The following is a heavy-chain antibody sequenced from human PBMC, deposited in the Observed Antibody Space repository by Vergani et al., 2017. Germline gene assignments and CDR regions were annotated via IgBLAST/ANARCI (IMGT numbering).Heavy chain of an antibody. Sequence: QVQLQESGPGLVKPSETLSLTCTVSGGSISSGDYYWSWIRQPPGKGLEGIGYFDYSGSTDYNPSLKRRVTISVDTSKNQFYLKLSSVTAADTAVYYWARGMRATANAGGFDYWGQGTLVTVSS. V-gene: IGHV4-30-4*01. CDR2: FDYSGST. D-gene: IGHD4-11*01. J-gene: IGHJ4*02. CDR1: GGSISSGDYY. CDR3: ARGMRATANAGGFDY.